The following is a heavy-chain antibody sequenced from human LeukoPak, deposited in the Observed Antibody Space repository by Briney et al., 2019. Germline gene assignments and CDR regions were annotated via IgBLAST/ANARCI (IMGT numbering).Heavy chain of an antibody. V-gene: IGHV3-23*01. CDR3: ASEQGDSSGWYDLGYYYYYGMDV. D-gene: IGHD6-19*01. CDR1: GFTCSSNA. CDR2: ISGSGGST. J-gene: IGHJ6*02. Sequence: GGYLRLYCAASGFTCSSNAMSWVRQAPGKGLEWVSAISGSGGSTYYADSVKGRFTIARDNSKNTLYLQMNSLRAEDTAVYYCASEQGDSSGWYDLGYYYYYGMDVWGQGTTVTVSS.